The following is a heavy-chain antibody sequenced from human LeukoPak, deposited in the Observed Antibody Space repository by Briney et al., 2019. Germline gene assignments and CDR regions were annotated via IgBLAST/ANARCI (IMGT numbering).Heavy chain of an antibody. CDR3: VSFYETY. D-gene: IGHD2/OR15-2a*01. CDR1: GNYW. Sequence: GGSLRLSCAASGNYWMHWVRQAPGKGLVWVSNINSDGSWTSYADSVKGRFTISKDNAKNTVYLQMNSLRAEDTAVYYCVSFYETYWGRGTLVTVSS. V-gene: IGHV3-74*01. CDR2: INSDGSWT. J-gene: IGHJ4*02.